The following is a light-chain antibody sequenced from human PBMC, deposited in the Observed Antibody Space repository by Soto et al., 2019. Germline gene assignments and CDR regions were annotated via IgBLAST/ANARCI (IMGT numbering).Light chain of an antibody. CDR2: DTS. CDR3: QQYGSSQIT. CDR1: QSVSSSY. V-gene: IGKV3-20*01. J-gene: IGKJ5*01. Sequence: EIVLTQSPATLSLSPGERATLSFSANQSVSSSYLAWYQQKAGQAPRLLIYDTSNRATGIPARFSGSGSGTDFTLTISRLEPEDFAVYYCQQYGSSQITFGQGTRLEIK.